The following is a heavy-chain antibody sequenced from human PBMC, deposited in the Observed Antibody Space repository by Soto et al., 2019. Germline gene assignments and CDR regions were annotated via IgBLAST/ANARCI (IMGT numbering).Heavy chain of an antibody. V-gene: IGHV3-21*01. CDR1: GFTFSSYS. CDR2: ISSSSSYI. D-gene: IGHD3-3*01. J-gene: IGHJ3*02. CDR3: ARDFPGSLLRFLEWLSNNAFDI. Sequence: LRFSCAASGFTFSSYSMNWVRQAPGKGLEWVSSISSSSSYIYYADSVKGRFTISRDNAKNSLYLQMNSLRAEDTAVYYCARDFPGSLLRFLEWLSNNAFDIWGQGTMVTVSS.